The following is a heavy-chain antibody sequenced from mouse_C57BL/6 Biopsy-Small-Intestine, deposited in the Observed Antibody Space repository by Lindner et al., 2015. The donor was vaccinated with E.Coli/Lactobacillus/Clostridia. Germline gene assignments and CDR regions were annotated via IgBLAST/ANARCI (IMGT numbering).Heavy chain of an antibody. D-gene: IGHD1-1*01. Sequence: VQLQESGAELVKPGASVKLSCTASGFNIKDYYMHWVKQSTEQGLEWIGRIDPEDGETKYGPKFQGKATITADTSSNTAYLQVSSLTFDDTAVYYCARYYFGLDYWGQGTTLIVSS. CDR2: IDPEDGET. J-gene: IGHJ2*01. CDR1: GFNIKDYY. CDR3: ARYYFGLDY. V-gene: IGHV14-2*01.